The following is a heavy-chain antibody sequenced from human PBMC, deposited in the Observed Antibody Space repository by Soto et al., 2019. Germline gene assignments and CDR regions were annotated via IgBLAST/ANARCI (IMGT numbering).Heavy chain of an antibody. Sequence: SETLSLTCAVSGGSISRGYWWSWVRQPPGKGLEWIGEIYDSGTTNYNPSLRSRVTLSVDKSKNQFSLKLSSVTAADTAMFYCPRGGGVGARWFVGGFDSWGQGTLVTVSS. V-gene: IGHV4-4*02. D-gene: IGHD3-10*01. CDR3: PRGGGVGARWFVGGFDS. CDR1: GGSISRGYW. J-gene: IGHJ4*02. CDR2: IYDSGTT.